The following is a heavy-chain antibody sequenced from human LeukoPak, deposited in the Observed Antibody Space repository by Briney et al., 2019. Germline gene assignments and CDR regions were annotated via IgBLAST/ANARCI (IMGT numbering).Heavy chain of an antibody. Sequence: GGSLRLSCAASGFTFSSYAMGWVRQAPGKGLEYVSIISHSGSSTYYADSVKGRFTISRDNSKNTLYLQMNSLRPEDTAVYYCARSTYCSSTSCPFDYWGQGTLVTVSS. CDR1: GFTFSSYA. D-gene: IGHD2-2*01. CDR2: ISHSGSST. J-gene: IGHJ4*02. V-gene: IGHV3-23*01. CDR3: ARSTYCSSTSCPFDY.